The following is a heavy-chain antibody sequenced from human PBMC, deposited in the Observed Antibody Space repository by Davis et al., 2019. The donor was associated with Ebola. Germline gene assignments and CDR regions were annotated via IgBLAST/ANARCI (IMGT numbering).Heavy chain of an antibody. J-gene: IGHJ4*02. Sequence: GESLNISCAASGFTFSSYSMNWVRQAPGKGLEWVGRSRNKANSYTTEHAAFVKGRFTISRDDSKNSLYLQMNSLETEDTAVYYCARGETTVTAYLDYWGQGTLVTVAS. CDR1: GFTFSSYS. CDR3: ARGETTVTAYLDY. CDR2: SRNKANSYTT. D-gene: IGHD4-17*01. V-gene: IGHV3-72*01.